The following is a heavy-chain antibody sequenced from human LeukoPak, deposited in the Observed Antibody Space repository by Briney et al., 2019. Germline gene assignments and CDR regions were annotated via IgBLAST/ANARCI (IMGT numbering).Heavy chain of an antibody. J-gene: IGHJ4*02. Sequence: ASMKVSCKVSGYSLNELSMHWVRQTPGKGLEWMGGFDPEDGEIVYAQKLQGRVTMTTDTSTSTAYMELRSLRSDDTAVYYCARGGTIRSGSYPLYGSDFDYWGQGTLVTVSS. V-gene: IGHV1-24*01. D-gene: IGHD1-26*01. CDR3: ARGGTIRSGSYPLYGSDFDY. CDR1: GYSLNELS. CDR2: FDPEDGEI.